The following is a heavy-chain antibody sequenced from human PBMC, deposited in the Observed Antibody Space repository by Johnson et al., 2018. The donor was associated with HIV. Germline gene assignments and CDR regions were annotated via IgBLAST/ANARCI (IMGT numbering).Heavy chain of an antibody. D-gene: IGHD3-22*01. CDR2: INWNGGST. Sequence: VQLVESGGGVVQAGRSLRLSCAASGFNFDDYGMSWVRQAPGKGLEWVSGINWNGGSTGYADSVKGRFTISRDNAKNSLFLQMNSLRAEDTAVYSCARGGFTMIVVAYWGQGTMVTVSS. CDR1: GFNFDDYG. J-gene: IGHJ3*01. V-gene: IGHV3-20*04. CDR3: ARGGFTMIVVAY.